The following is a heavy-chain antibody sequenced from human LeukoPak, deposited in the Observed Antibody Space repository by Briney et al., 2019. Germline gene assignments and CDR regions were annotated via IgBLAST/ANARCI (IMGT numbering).Heavy chain of an antibody. D-gene: IGHD2-8*01. J-gene: IGHJ4*02. Sequence: GGYLSLYCAASGFTFNSYSRNWLPQAQGMGLEWVSSISSSRSYIYYADSVKGRFTIARDNAKNSLYLQMNSLRAEDTAVYYCARLMVLPDYWGQGNLVTASS. CDR2: ISSSRSYI. CDR1: GFTFNSYS. CDR3: ARLMVLPDY. V-gene: IGHV3-21*01.